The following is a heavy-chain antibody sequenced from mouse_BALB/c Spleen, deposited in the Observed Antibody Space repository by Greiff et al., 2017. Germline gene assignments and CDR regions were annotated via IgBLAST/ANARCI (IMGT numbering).Heavy chain of an antibody. V-gene: IGHV1-18*01. J-gene: IGHJ2*01. CDR2: INPNNGGT. CDR3: ARRAPYYFDY. CDR1: GYTFTDYN. Sequence: VQLQQSVPELVKLGASVKLPCKASGYTFTDYNMYWVKQSHGKSLEWIGDINPNNGGTIYNQKFKGKATLTVDKSSSTAYMELRSLTSEDTAVYYCARRAPYYFDYWGQGTTLTVSS. D-gene: IGHD3-3*01.